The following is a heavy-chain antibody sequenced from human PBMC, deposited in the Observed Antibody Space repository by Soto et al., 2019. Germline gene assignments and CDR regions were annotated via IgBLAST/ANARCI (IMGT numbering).Heavy chain of an antibody. J-gene: IGHJ4*02. CDR2: IYHSGST. CDR1: GGSISSSNW. Sequence: SLTCAVSGGSISSSNWWSWVRQPPGKGLEWIGEIYHSGSTNYNPSLKSRVTISVDKSKNQFSLKLSSVTAADTAVYYCARVLQQWLVRGYFDYWGQGTLVTVSS. CDR3: ARVLQQWLVRGYFDY. V-gene: IGHV4-4*02. D-gene: IGHD6-19*01.